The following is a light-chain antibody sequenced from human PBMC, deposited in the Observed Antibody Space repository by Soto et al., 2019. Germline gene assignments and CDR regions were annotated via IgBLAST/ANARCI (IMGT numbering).Light chain of an antibody. CDR2: AAS. CDR3: LLDYSYFWA. Sequence: AIQLTQSPSSQSASVGDRVTITCRASQGIRSALGWYQQKPGTVPKLLIYAASTLQSGDPSRFSGSGSGTDFTLTISSLQPEDFATYYCLLDYSYFWAFGQVTKVEIK. CDR1: QGIRSA. V-gene: IGKV1-6*01. J-gene: IGKJ1*01.